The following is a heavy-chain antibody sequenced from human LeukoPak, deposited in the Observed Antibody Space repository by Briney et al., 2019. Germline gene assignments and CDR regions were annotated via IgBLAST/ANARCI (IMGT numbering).Heavy chain of an antibody. D-gene: IGHD3-22*01. CDR1: GYIFTDYY. V-gene: IGHV1-2*02. J-gene: IGHJ4*02. CDR3: ARGLPPRRNYDSSGYYSYYFDN. Sequence: GASVKVSCKASGYIFTDYYMHWVRQAPGQGLEWMGWINPNSGDTNYAQKFQGRVTMTRDTSISTAYMELSRLRSDDTAVYYCARGLPPRRNYDSSGYYSYYFDNWGQGTLVTVSS. CDR2: INPNSGDT.